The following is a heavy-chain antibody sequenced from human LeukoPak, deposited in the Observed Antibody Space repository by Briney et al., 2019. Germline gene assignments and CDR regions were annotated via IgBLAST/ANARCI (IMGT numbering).Heavy chain of an antibody. CDR3: AKPHYDSSGYYYEFNY. D-gene: IGHD3-22*01. Sequence: GGSLRLSCAASGFTFSSYAMSWVRQAPGKGLEWVSAISGSGGSTYYADSVKGRFTLSRDNSKNTLYLQMNSLRAEDTAVYYCAKPHYDSSGYYYEFNYWGQGTLVTVSS. V-gene: IGHV3-23*01. J-gene: IGHJ4*02. CDR1: GFTFSSYA. CDR2: ISGSGGST.